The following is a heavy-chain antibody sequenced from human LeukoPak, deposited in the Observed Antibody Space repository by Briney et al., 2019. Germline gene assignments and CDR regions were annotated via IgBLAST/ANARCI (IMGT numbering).Heavy chain of an antibody. CDR1: GYTFTSYD. CDR2: MNPNSGNT. CDR3: ARAFGGSYDFDY. V-gene: IGHV1-8*01. D-gene: IGHD1-26*01. Sequence: ASVKVSCKASGYTFTSYDINWVRQATGQGLEWMGWMNPNSGNTVYAQKFQGRVTMTRNTSISTAYMELSSLRSEDTAVYYCARAFGGSYDFDYWGQGTLVTVSS. J-gene: IGHJ4*02.